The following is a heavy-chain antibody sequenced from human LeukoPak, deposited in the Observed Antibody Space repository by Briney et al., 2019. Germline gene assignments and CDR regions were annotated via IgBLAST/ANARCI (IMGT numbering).Heavy chain of an antibody. V-gene: IGHV3-30*01. Sequence: PGRSLRLSCAASGFTFSSYALHWVRQAPGKGLEWVAVISYDGSNKYYADSVKGRFTISRDNSKNTLYLQMNSLRAEDTAVYYCARDLGEILYYFDYWGQGALVTVSS. CDR2: ISYDGSNK. CDR3: ARDLGEILYYFDY. D-gene: IGHD3-10*01. CDR1: GFTFSSYA. J-gene: IGHJ4*02.